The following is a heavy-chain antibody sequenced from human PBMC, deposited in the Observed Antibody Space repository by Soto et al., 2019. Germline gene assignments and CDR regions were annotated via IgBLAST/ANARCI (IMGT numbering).Heavy chain of an antibody. Sequence: QVQLQESGPGLVKPSQTLSLTCTVSGGSISSGDYYWSWIRQPPGKGLEWIGYIYYSGSTYYNPSLKGRVTIAVDTSKNQFPLKLSSVTAADTAVYYCARGDYYGSGSYYPHFDYWGQGTLVTVSS. CDR1: GGSISSGDYY. CDR2: IYYSGST. D-gene: IGHD3-10*01. CDR3: ARGDYYGSGSYYPHFDY. J-gene: IGHJ4*02. V-gene: IGHV4-30-4*01.